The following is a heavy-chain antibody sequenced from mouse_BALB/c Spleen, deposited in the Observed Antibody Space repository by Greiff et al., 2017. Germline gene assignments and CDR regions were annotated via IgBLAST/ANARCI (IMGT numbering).Heavy chain of an antibody. J-gene: IGHJ4*01. CDR2: INPYNGDT. V-gene: IGHV1-20*02. D-gene: IGHD1-1*02. Sequence: VHVKQSGPELVKPGASVKISCKASGYSFTGYFMNWVMQSHGKSLEWIGRINPYNGDTFYNQKFKGKATLTVDKSSSTAHMELRSLASEDSAVYYCARSRTMYAMDYWGQGTSVTVSS. CDR1: GYSFTGYF. CDR3: ARSRTMYAMDY.